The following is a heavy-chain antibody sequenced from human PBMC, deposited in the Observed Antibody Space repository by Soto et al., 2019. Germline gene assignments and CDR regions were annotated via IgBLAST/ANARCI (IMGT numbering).Heavy chain of an antibody. CDR1: GGSISSYY. Sequence: QVQLQESGPGLVKPSETLSLTCTVSGGSISSYYWSWIRQPAGQGLEWIGRIYTSGSTNYNPSLKSRVTMSVDTSKNQFSLKLSSVTAADTAVYYCAREKGTYYDFWSGWAFDPWGQGTLVTVSS. V-gene: IGHV4-4*07. D-gene: IGHD3-3*01. CDR3: AREKGTYYDFWSGWAFDP. J-gene: IGHJ5*02. CDR2: IYTSGST.